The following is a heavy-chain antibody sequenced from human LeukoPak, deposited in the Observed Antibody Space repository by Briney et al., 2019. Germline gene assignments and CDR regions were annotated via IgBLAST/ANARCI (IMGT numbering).Heavy chain of an antibody. D-gene: IGHD3-22*01. J-gene: IGHJ2*01. CDR1: GYSFNEYY. CDR3: ATATRYDSSDARSHYFDL. CDR2: IVPITGDT. Sequence: GASVKVSCRAPGYSFNEYYVYWVRQAPGQGLEWMGWIVPITGDTRYAPRFQGGVTLSSDTSTSTAYLELSSLRSDDTAVFYCATATRYDSSDARSHYFDLWGRGTLITVSS. V-gene: IGHV1-2*02.